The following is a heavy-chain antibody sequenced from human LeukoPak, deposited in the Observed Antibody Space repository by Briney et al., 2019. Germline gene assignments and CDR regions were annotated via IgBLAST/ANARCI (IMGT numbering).Heavy chain of an antibody. CDR1: GFTFSGYA. D-gene: IGHD3-10*01. V-gene: IGHV3-53*01. CDR2: IYSGGST. J-gene: IGHJ5*02. CDR3: ARELIWFGESLFDP. Sequence: GGSLRLSCAASGFTFSGYAMHWVRQAPGKGLEWVSVIYSGGSTYYADSVKGRFTISRDNSKNTLYLQMNSLRAEDTAVYYCARELIWFGESLFDPWGQGTLVTVSS.